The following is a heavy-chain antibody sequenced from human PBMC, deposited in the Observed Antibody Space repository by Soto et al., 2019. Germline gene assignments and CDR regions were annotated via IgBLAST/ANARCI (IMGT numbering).Heavy chain of an antibody. J-gene: IGHJ4*02. CDR2: ISTSGTTT. CDR3: LTSLSGYYYNY. Sequence: QPGGSLRLSCAASGFTLSTYEMMWVRQAPGKGLEWVSYISTSGTTTYYADSVRGRFTISRDNAKNSLDLQMNSLRAEDTAVYYRLTSLSGYYYNYWGQGPMVTVSS. V-gene: IGHV3-48*03. D-gene: IGHD3-22*01. CDR1: GFTLSTYE.